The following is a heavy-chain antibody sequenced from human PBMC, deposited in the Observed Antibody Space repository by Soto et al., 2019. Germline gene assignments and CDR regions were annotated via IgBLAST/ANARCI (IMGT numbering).Heavy chain of an antibody. D-gene: IGHD2-15*01. Sequence: EVQLVESGGGLVQPGESLKLSCAASGFTFRGSAMHWVRQASGKGLEWVGRIRTKANSYATAYAASVQGRFTIYRDDSKSTAYLQMNSLKTEDTAVYYCTGSLLAYCSGGKCHTDYYYYGMDVWGPGTAVTVSS. V-gene: IGHV3-73*02. CDR2: IRTKANSYAT. CDR1: GFTFRGSA. CDR3: TGSLLAYCSGGKCHTDYYYYGMDV. J-gene: IGHJ6*02.